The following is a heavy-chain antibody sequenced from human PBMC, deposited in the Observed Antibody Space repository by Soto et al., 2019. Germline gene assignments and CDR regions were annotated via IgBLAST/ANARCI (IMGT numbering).Heavy chain of an antibody. CDR3: ARDRSGSYY. Sequence: QVQLVESGGGVVQPGRSLRLSCAASGFTFSSYAMHWVHQAPGKGLEWVAVISYDGSNKYYADSVKGRFTISRDNSKNTLYLQMNSLRAEDTAVYYCARDRSGSYYWGQGTLVTVSS. D-gene: IGHD1-26*01. CDR2: ISYDGSNK. V-gene: IGHV3-30-3*01. J-gene: IGHJ4*02. CDR1: GFTFSSYA.